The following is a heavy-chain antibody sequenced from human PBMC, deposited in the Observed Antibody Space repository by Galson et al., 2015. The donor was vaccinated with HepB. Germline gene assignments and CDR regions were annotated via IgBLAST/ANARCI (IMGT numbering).Heavy chain of an antibody. CDR2: MNPNSGNT. D-gene: IGHD6-19*01. CDR1: GYTFTSYD. V-gene: IGHV1-8*01. J-gene: IGHJ4*02. Sequence: QSGAEVKKPGESLRISCKASGYTFTSYDINWVRQATGQGLEWMGWMNPNSGNTGYAQKFQGRVTMTRNTSISTAYMELSSLRSEDTAVYYCARVADSSGWYWGYYFDYWGQGTLVTVSS. CDR3: ARVADSSGWYWGYYFDY.